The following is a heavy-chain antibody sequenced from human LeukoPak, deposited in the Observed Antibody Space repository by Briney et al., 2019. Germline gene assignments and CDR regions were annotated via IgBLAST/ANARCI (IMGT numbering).Heavy chain of an antibody. Sequence: GGSLRLSCTAFGFTFSSYSMNWVRQAPGKGLEWVSSISSSSRHTYYADSLKGRFTISRDDGKNSLYLQMNSLRAEDTAVYYCARDLTTSSTAYFHHWGQGTLVTVSS. CDR2: ISSSSRHT. V-gene: IGHV3-21*01. CDR1: GFTFSSYS. CDR3: ARDLTTSSTAYFHH. D-gene: IGHD6-6*01. J-gene: IGHJ1*01.